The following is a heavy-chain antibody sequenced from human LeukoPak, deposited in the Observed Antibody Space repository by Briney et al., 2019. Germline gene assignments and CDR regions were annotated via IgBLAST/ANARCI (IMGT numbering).Heavy chain of an antibody. J-gene: IGHJ4*02. Sequence: SETLSLTCAVYGGSFSGYYWSWIRQPPGKGLEWIGEINHSGSTNYNPSLKSRVTISVDTSKNQCSLKLSSVTAADTAVYYCARGLSPRGYSYGYSPMYYFDYWGQGTLVTVSS. CDR2: INHSGST. CDR1: GGSFSGYY. CDR3: ARGLSPRGYSYGYSPMYYFDY. D-gene: IGHD5-18*01. V-gene: IGHV4-34*01.